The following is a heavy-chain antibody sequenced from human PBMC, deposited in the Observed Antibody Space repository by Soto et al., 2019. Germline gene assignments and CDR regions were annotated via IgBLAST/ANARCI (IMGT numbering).Heavy chain of an antibody. CDR2: ISSSSSFM. V-gene: IGHV3-21*01. D-gene: IGHD5-12*01. J-gene: IGHJ4*02. Sequence: EVQLVESGGGLVKPGGSLRLSCAASGFTLSSYTMNWVRQAPGKGLEWVSSISSSSSFMYYADSVKGRFTISRDNAQNSLYLQMNSLRAEDTALYYCARDRGSGYDYVSGLLDYWGQGTLVTVSS. CDR1: GFTLSSYT. CDR3: ARDRGSGYDYVSGLLDY.